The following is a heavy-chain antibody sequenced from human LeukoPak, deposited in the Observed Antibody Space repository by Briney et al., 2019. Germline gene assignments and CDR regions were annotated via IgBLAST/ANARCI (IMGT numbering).Heavy chain of an antibody. Sequence: YPGGSLRLSCAASGFTFSDYYMSWIRQAPGKGLEWVSYISSSGSSIYYADSVKGRFTISRDNAKSSLYLQMNSLRAEDTAVYYCAGTEYSTSFGWFDPWGQGTLVTVSS. J-gene: IGHJ5*02. D-gene: IGHD2/OR15-2a*01. CDR2: ISSSGSSI. CDR1: GFTFSDYY. CDR3: AGTEYSTSFGWFDP. V-gene: IGHV3-11*01.